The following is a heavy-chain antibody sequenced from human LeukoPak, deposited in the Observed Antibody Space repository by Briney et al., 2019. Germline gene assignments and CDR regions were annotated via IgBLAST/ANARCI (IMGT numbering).Heavy chain of an antibody. CDR1: GGSFSGYY. V-gene: IGHV4-34*01. J-gene: IGHJ5*02. CDR3: ASRQRRTYYYDSSGYKGWFDP. D-gene: IGHD3-22*01. Sequence: SETLSLTCAVYGGSFSGYYWSWIRQPPGKGLEWIGEINHSGSTNYNPSLKSRVTISVDTSKNQFSLKLSSVTAADTAVYYCASRQRRTYYYDSSGYKGWFDPWGQGTLVTVSS. CDR2: INHSGST.